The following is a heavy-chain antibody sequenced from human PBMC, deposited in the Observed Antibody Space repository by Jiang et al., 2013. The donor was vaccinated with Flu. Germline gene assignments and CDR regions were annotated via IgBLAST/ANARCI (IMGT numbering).Heavy chain of an antibody. V-gene: IGHV6-1*01. D-gene: IGHD2-15*01. CDR3: ARDTPLNLSCFDC. CDR2: TYYRSKWYN. Sequence: QTLSLTCAISGDSVSSTGAAWNWIRQSPSRGLEWLGRTYYRSKWYNEYAESVKSRITVNPDTSKNQFSLHLNSVTPEDTAIYYCARDTPLNLSCFDCWGQGTPVTVSS. CDR1: GDSVSSTGAA. J-gene: IGHJ4*02.